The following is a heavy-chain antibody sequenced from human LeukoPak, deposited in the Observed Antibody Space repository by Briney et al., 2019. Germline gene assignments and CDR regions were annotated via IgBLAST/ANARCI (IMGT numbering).Heavy chain of an antibody. CDR3: ARLTHYDFWSGHYYYYYMDV. CDR2: IYPGDSDT. V-gene: IGHV5-51*01. Sequence: GESLKISCKGSGYSFTSYWIGWVRQMPGKGLEWMGIIYPGDSDTSYRPSFQGQVTISADKSISTAYLQWSSLKASDTAVYYCARLTHYDFWSGHYYYYYMDVWGKGTTVTVSS. J-gene: IGHJ6*03. D-gene: IGHD3-3*01. CDR1: GYSFTSYW.